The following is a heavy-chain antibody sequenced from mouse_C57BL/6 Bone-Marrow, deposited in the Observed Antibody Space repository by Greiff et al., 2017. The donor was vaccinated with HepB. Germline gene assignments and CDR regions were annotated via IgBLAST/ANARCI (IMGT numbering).Heavy chain of an antibody. CDR3: ARWGYYDYDNYFDY. CDR1: GYTFTDYY. J-gene: IGHJ2*01. D-gene: IGHD2-4*01. V-gene: IGHV1-76*01. CDR2: IYPGSGNT. Sequence: QVHVKQSGAELVRPGASVKLSCKASGYTFTDYYINWVKQRPGQGLEWIARIYPGSGNTYYNEKFKGKATLTAEKSSSTAYMQLSSLTSEDSAVYFCARWGYYDYDNYFDYWGQGTTLTVSS.